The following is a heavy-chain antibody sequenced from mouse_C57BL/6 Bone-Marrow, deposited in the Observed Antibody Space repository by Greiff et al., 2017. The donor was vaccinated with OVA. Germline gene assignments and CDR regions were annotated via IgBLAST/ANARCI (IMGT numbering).Heavy chain of an antibody. Sequence: EVMLVESGGGLVKPGGSLKLSCAASGFTFSDYGMHWVRQAPEKGLEWVAYISSGSSTIYYADTVKGRFTISRDNAKNTLFLQMTSLRSEDTAMYYCASHDGYYGYFDVWGTGTTVTVSS. J-gene: IGHJ1*03. CDR2: ISSGSSTI. CDR1: GFTFSDYG. D-gene: IGHD2-3*01. V-gene: IGHV5-17*01. CDR3: ASHDGYYGYFDV.